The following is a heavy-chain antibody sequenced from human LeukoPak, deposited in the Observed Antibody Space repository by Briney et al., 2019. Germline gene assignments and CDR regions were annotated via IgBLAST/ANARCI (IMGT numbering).Heavy chain of an antibody. V-gene: IGHV1-2*02. J-gene: IGHJ3*02. D-gene: IGHD6-13*01. CDR1: GYTFTSYG. Sequence: ASVKVSCKASGYTFTSYGIIWVRQAPGQGLEWMGWINPNSGGTNYAQKFQGRVTMTRDTSISTAYMELSRLRSDDTAVYYCARDHHSSSWTDAFDIWGQGTMVTVSS. CDR2: INPNSGGT. CDR3: ARDHHSSSWTDAFDI.